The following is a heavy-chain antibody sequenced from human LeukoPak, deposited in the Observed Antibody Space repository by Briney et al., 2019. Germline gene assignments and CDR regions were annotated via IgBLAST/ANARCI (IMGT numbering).Heavy chain of an antibody. CDR2: IFPILGIT. D-gene: IGHD3-10*01. J-gene: IGHJ4*02. CDR3: ARESITKVRGVISY. Sequence: SVTVSFKASGGTFSSYAISWVRQAPGQGLEWMGRIFPILGITNYAQKIKGRVTITADKSTSPAYIELSSLRYEDTAVYYCARESITKVRGVISYSGQGTRVTVSS. CDR1: GGTFSSYA. V-gene: IGHV1-69*04.